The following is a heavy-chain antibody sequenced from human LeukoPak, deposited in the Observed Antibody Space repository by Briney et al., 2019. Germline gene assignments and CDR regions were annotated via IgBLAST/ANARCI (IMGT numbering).Heavy chain of an antibody. Sequence: PGGSLRLSCAASGFAFSTYGMSWVRQVPGKWLEWVSAISGSGGSTYYADSVKGRFTISRDNSKSMPYLQINSLRAEDTAVYYRAKDLHWGLDYWGQGTLVTVSS. J-gene: IGHJ4*02. V-gene: IGHV3-23*01. CDR1: GFAFSTYG. CDR3: AKDLHWGLDY. CDR2: ISGSGGST. D-gene: IGHD7-27*01.